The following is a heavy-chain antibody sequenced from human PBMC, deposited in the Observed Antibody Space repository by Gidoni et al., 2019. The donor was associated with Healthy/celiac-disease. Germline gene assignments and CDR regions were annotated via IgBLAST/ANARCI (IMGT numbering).Heavy chain of an antibody. J-gene: IGHJ3*02. V-gene: IGHV5-51*01. CDR1: GYSFTSYW. CDR2: IYPGDSDT. Sequence: EVQLVQSGAEVENPEGSWKIPCTSSGYSFTSYWIGWVRQMPGKGLEWMGIIYPGDSDTRYSPSFQGQVTISADKSISTAYLQWSSLKASDTAMYYCARRRGITMVRGATDAFDIWGQGTMVTVSS. D-gene: IGHD3-10*01. CDR3: ARRRGITMVRGATDAFDI.